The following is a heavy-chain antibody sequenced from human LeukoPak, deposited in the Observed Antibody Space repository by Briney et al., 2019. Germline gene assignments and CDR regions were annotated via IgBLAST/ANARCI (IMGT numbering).Heavy chain of an antibody. CDR1: GYTFTGYY. J-gene: IGHJ4*02. Sequence: ASVKVSCKASGYTFTGYYMHWVRQAPGQGREWMGRINPNSGGTSYAQKFQGRVTMTRDTSISTAYMELSRLRSDDTAVYYCATDAGYCSGGSCTEYYFDYWGQGTLVTVSS. D-gene: IGHD2-15*01. V-gene: IGHV1-2*06. CDR3: ATDAGYCSGGSCTEYYFDY. CDR2: INPNSGGT.